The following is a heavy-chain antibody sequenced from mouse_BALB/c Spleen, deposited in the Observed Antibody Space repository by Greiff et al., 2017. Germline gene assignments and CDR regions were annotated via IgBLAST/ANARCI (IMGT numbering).Heavy chain of an antibody. CDR1: GFTFSSYG. CDR3: ARRPITHEGLDY. J-gene: IGHJ4*01. D-gene: IGHD1-1*01. Sequence: DVQLVESGGDLVKPGGSLKLSCAASGFTFSSYGMSWVRQTPDKRLEWVATISSGGSYTYYPDSVKGRFTISRDNAKNTLYLQMSSLKSEDTAMYYCARRPITHEGLDYWGQGTSVTVSS. CDR2: ISSGGSYT. V-gene: IGHV5-6*01.